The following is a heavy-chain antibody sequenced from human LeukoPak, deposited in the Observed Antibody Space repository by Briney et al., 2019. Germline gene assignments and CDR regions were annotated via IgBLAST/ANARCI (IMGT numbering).Heavy chain of an antibody. J-gene: IGHJ3*02. V-gene: IGHV5-51*01. CDR2: IYAGDSDS. D-gene: IGHD3-16*01. Sequence: GESLKISCKGSGYSFTNYWIGWVRQMPGKGLEWMGIIYAGDSDSRYSPSFQGRVTISADKSVSTAYLQWSSLKASDTAMYYCARRPPVEGETLDIWGQGTMVAVSS. CDR3: ARRPPVEGETLDI. CDR1: GYSFTNYW.